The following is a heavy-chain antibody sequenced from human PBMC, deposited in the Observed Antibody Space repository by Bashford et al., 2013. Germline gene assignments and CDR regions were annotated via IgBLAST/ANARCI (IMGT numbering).Heavy chain of an antibody. V-gene: IGHV5-10-1*01. CDR3: ARDVLSWGSGYFDF. Sequence: WVRQMPGKGLEWMGRIDPSDSTTTYRPSLHGRVTISVDKLISTAYLHWTSLRAGDTALYFCARDVLSWGSGYFDFWGQGALVTVSS. J-gene: IGHJ4*02. CDR2: IDPSDSTT. D-gene: IGHD3-16*01.